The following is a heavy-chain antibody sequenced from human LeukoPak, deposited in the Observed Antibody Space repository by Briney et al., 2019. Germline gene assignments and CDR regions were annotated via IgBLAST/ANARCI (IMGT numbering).Heavy chain of an antibody. V-gene: IGHV3-53*01. D-gene: IGHD3-3*01. CDR1: GFTVSSNY. J-gene: IGHJ4*02. CDR2: IYSGGST. Sequence: PGGSLRLSCAASGFTVSSNYMSWVRQAPGKGLEWVSVIYSGGSTYYADSVKGRFTISRDNSQNTLYLQMNGLRAEDTAVYYCARSSGYYRPYFDYWGQGTLVTVSS. CDR3: ARSSGYYRPYFDY.